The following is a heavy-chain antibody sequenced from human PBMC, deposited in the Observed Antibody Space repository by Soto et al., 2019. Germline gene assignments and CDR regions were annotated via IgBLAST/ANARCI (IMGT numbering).Heavy chain of an antibody. CDR2: IFSNDEK. V-gene: IGHV2-26*01. D-gene: IGHD3-10*01. CDR1: GFSLSNARMG. Sequence: SGPTLVNPTETLTLTCTVSGFSLSNARMGVSWIRQPPGKALEWLAHIFSNDEKSYSTSLKSRLTISKDTSKSQVVLTMTNMDPVDTGTYYCARIAVKSAGDPNWLDPWGQGTLVTVSS. J-gene: IGHJ5*02. CDR3: ARIAVKSAGDPNWLDP.